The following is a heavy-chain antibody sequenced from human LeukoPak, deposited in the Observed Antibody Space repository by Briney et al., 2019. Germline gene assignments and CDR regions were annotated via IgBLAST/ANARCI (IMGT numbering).Heavy chain of an antibody. J-gene: IGHJ4*02. D-gene: IGHD5-18*01. CDR3: VRDALHTAHFDY. V-gene: IGHV3-7*01. Sequence: GGSLRLSCAASEFTFSRYWMSWVRQAPGKGLEWVANIKQDGSEKYYVDSVKGRFTISRGNARNSLYLQMNSLRDEDTAVYYCVRDALHTAHFDYWGQGTLVTVSS. CDR1: EFTFSRYW. CDR2: IKQDGSEK.